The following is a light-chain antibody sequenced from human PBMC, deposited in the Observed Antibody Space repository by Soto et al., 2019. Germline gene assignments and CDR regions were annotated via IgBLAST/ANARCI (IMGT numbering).Light chain of an antibody. CDR2: GAS. Sequence: EIVMTQSPATLSVSPGQRATLSCRASQSVTSNLAWYQQKPGQAPRLLIYGASSRATGIPDRFSGSGSGTEFTLPISSLQSEDFAVYYCQQYKSWPRTFGQGTKVEIK. CDR3: QQYKSWPRT. J-gene: IGKJ1*01. CDR1: QSVTSN. V-gene: IGKV3D-15*01.